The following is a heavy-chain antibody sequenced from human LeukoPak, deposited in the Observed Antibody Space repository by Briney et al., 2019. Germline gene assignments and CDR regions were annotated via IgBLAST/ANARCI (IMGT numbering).Heavy chain of an antibody. CDR3: AKGAKLWKTYYFDY. D-gene: IGHD5-18*01. Sequence: GGSLSLSCSPSGVTFKNHAMGWVRQAPEKGMEWVSGISGQGDSTYYADSVKGRFIICRDNSKNTLYLQMGGLRGEDTAVYFCAKGAKLWKTYYFDYWGQGTLVTVSS. J-gene: IGHJ4*02. CDR1: GVTFKNHA. CDR2: ISGQGDST. V-gene: IGHV3-23*01.